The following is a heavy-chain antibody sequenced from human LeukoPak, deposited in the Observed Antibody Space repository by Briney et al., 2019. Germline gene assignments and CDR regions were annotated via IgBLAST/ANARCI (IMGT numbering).Heavy chain of an antibody. V-gene: IGHV3-7*01. CDR2: IKQDGSEK. CDR1: GFTLSSYW. Sequence: GGSLRLSCAASGFTLSSYWMSWVRQAPGKGLEWVANIKQDGSEKYYVDSVKGRFTISRDNAKNSLYLQMNSLRAEDTAVYYCARTSSGWDYYFDYWGQGTLVTVSS. J-gene: IGHJ4*02. CDR3: ARTSSGWDYYFDY. D-gene: IGHD6-19*01.